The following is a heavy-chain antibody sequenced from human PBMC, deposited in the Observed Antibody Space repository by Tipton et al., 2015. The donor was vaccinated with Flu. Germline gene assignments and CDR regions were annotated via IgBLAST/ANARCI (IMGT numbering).Heavy chain of an antibody. Sequence: SLRLSCAASGFTFSSYEMNWVRQAPGKGLEWVSYISSSGSTIYYADSVKGRFTISRDNAKNSLYLQMNSLRAEDTAVYYCARDRPATIFGVVIIHRPPVRGMDVWGQGITVTVSS. D-gene: IGHD3-3*01. CDR2: ISSSGSTI. CDR1: GFTFSSYE. V-gene: IGHV3-48*03. J-gene: IGHJ6*02. CDR3: ARDRPATIFGVVIIHRPPVRGMDV.